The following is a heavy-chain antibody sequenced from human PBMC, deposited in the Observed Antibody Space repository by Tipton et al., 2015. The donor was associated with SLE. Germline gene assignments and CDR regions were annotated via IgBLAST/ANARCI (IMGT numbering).Heavy chain of an antibody. CDR3: ARNRIVVVPAAPHFDY. Sequence: LRLSCAASGFTFSSYAMHWIRQPPGKGLEWIGSIYHSGTAYYNPSLKSRVTISVDTSKNQISLKLSCVTAADTAVYYCARNRIVVVPAAPHFDYWGQGTLVTVSS. J-gene: IGHJ4*02. CDR1: GFTFSSYA. D-gene: IGHD2-2*01. V-gene: IGHV4-38-2*01. CDR2: IYHSGTA.